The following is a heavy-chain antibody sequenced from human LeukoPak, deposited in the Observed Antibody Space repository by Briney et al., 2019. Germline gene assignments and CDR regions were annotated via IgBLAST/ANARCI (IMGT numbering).Heavy chain of an antibody. CDR2: IYYSGST. D-gene: IGHD3-22*01. J-gene: IGHJ3*02. V-gene: IGHV4-59*08. CDR1: GGSISSYY. CDR3: ARHDAYYDSSGYYPDAFDI. Sequence: PSETLSLTCTVSGGSISSYYWSWIRQPPGKGLEWIGYIYYSGSTNYNPSLKSRVTISVDTSKNQFSLKLSSVTAADTAVYYCARHDAYYDSSGYYPDAFDIWGQGTMVTVSS.